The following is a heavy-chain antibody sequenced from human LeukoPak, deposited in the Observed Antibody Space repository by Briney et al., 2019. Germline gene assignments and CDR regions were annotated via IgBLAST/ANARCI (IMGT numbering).Heavy chain of an antibody. Sequence: GGSLRLSCAASGFTFSSYSMNWVRQAPGKGLEWVSSISSSSYIYYADSVKGRFTISRDNAKNSLHLQMNSLRAEDTAAYYCAREIWNDVDYWGQGTLVTVSS. D-gene: IGHD1-1*01. V-gene: IGHV3-21*01. CDR3: AREIWNDVDY. J-gene: IGHJ4*02. CDR2: ISSSSYI. CDR1: GFTFSSYS.